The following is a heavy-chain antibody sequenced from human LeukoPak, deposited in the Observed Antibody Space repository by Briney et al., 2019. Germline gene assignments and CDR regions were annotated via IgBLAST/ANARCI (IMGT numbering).Heavy chain of an antibody. CDR2: IYYSGST. CDR3: RRFGYYYGMDV. V-gene: IGHV4-59*11. D-gene: IGHD2-8*02. J-gene: IGHJ6*02. CDR1: GGSISSQY. Sequence: SETLSLTCTVSGGSISSQYWSWIRQPPGRGLEWIGFIYYSGSTNYNPSLKSRVTISVDTSKNQFSLELNAVAASDSAVYILRRFGYYYGMDVWGQGTTVTVSS.